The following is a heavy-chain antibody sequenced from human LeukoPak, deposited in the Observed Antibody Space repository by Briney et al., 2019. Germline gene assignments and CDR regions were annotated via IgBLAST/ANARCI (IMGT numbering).Heavy chain of an antibody. CDR3: AKAPHYDSSGYYYYFDY. CDR2: IPYDGSNK. Sequence: GGSLRLSCAASGFTFSYYSMTWVRQAPGKGLEWVAVIPYDGSNKYYADSVKGRFTISRDNSKNTLYLQMNSLRAEDTAVYYCAKAPHYDSSGYYYYFDYWGQGTLVTVSS. V-gene: IGHV3-30*18. D-gene: IGHD3-22*01. J-gene: IGHJ4*02. CDR1: GFTFSYYS.